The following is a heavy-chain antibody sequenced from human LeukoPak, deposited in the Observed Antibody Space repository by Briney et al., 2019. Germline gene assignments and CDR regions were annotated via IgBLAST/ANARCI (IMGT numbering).Heavy chain of an antibody. CDR2: IIPIFGTA. J-gene: IGHJ4*02. CDR3: ARVARDGQQLATNFDY. Sequence: ASVKVSCKASGGTFSSYAISWVRQAPGQGLEWMGGIIPIFGTANYVQKFQGRVTITADESTSTAYMELSSLRSEDTAVYYCARVARDGQQLATNFDYWGQGTLVTVSS. V-gene: IGHV1-69*13. CDR1: GGTFSSYA. D-gene: IGHD6-13*01.